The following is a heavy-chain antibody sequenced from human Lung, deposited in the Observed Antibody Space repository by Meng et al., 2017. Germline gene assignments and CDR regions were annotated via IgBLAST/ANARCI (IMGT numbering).Heavy chain of an antibody. D-gene: IGHD3-10*01. CDR1: GGSISGSY. V-gene: IGHV4-34*01. CDR3: ARERHSTIIRGVMDF. Sequence: QVQLRHVGAGLFRPSENLSPTCAVYGGSISGSYWSWIRQSPAKGLEWIGKINHGGSTNYNPSLESRVTISVDTPKNQFSLRLTSMTVADTAVYYCARERHSTIIRGVMDFWGQGALVTVSS. CDR2: INHGGST. J-gene: IGHJ4*02.